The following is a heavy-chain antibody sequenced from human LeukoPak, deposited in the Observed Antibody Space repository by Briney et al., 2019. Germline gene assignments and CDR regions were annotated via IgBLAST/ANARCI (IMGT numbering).Heavy chain of an antibody. V-gene: IGHV1-3*01. J-gene: IGHJ5*02. D-gene: IGHD2-15*01. CDR3: ARGDSGYCSGGSCRRNWFDP. CDR1: GYTFTSYA. CDR2: INAGNGNT. Sequence: ASVKVSCKASGYTFTSYAMHWVRQAPGQRLEWMGWINAGNGNTKYSQKFQGRVTITRDTSASTAYMELSSLRSEDTAVHYCARGDSGYCSGGSCRRNWFDPWGQGTLVTVSS.